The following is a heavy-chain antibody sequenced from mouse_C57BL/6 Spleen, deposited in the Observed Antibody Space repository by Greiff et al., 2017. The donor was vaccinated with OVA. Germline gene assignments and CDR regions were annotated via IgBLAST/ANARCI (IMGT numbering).Heavy chain of an antibody. D-gene: IGHD1-1*01. J-gene: IGHJ3*01. CDR1: GYAFSSSW. Sequence: VQLQQSGPELVKPGASVKISCKASGYAFSSSWMNWVKQRPGKGLEWIGRIYPGDGDTNYNGKFKGKATLTADKSSSTAYMQLSSLTSEDSAVYFCARGGYDGSWFAYWGQGTLVTVSA. CDR2: IYPGDGDT. V-gene: IGHV1-82*01. CDR3: ARGGYDGSWFAY.